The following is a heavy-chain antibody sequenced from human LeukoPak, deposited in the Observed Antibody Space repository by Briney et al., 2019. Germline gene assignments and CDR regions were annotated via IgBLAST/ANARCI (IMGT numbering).Heavy chain of an antibody. J-gene: IGHJ4*02. Sequence: GGSLRLSCAASKFTFSDYYMSWIRQAPGKGLEWVSYISSSGSTIYGDSVKGRFTISRDNAKNSLYLQMNSLRAEDTAVYYCARGGSYCGSTSCYFDYWGQGTLVTVSP. D-gene: IGHD2-2*01. V-gene: IGHV3-11*01. CDR3: ARGGSYCGSTSCYFDY. CDR2: ISSSGSTI. CDR1: KFTFSDYY.